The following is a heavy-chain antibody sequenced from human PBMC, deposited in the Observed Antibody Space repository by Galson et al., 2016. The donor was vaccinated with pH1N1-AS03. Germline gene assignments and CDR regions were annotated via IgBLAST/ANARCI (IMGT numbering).Heavy chain of an antibody. CDR2: IDEGGSNP. CDR3: VTDGNFGSTIEH. J-gene: IGHJ4*02. V-gene: IGHV3-21*01. Sequence: SLRLSCAASGFTFSKTGMNWVRQAPGKGPEWVSSIDEGGSNPYYADSLQGRFTISRDNTKNSLFLHMNSLRAGDTAVYYCVTDGNFGSTIEHWGQGTLVTFSS. CDR1: GFTFSKTG. D-gene: IGHD1-7*01.